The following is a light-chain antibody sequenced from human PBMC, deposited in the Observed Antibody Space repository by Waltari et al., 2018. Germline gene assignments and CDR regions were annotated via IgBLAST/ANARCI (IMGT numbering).Light chain of an antibody. V-gene: IGKV4-1*01. Sequence: DIVMTQSPDSLAVSLGERATINCKSSQSVLSSSNNKNYLAWYQQTPGQPPKLLIYLASTRESGVPDRFSGSGSGTDFTLTISSLQAEDVAVYYCQQYYSTPRTFGQGTKVEIK. J-gene: IGKJ1*01. CDR1: QSVLSSSNNKNY. CDR3: QQYYSTPRT. CDR2: LAS.